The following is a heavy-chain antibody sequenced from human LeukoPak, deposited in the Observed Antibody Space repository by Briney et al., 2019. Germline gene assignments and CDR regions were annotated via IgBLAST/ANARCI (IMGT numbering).Heavy chain of an antibody. V-gene: IGHV4-39*01. D-gene: IGHD2-2*02. CDR3: ARLGYCSSTSCYSVVAFDI. CDR1: GGSISSSNYY. CDR2: IYYSGST. J-gene: IGHJ3*02. Sequence: PSETLSLTCTVSGGSISSSNYYWGWIRQPPGKGLEWIGSIYYSGSTYYNPSLKSRVTISVDTSKNQFSLKLSSVTAADTAVYYCARLGYCSSTSCYSVVAFDIWGQGTMVTVSS.